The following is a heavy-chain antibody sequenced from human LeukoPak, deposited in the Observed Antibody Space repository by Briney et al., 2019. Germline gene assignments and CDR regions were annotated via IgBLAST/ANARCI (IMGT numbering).Heavy chain of an antibody. Sequence: GGSLRVSCAASGFTFNTYWMHWVRQAPGKGLVWVSHINSARSSISYADSVRGRFTISRDNAKNTLYLQMSSLRAEDTAVYYCARDRSYNMDVWGKGTTVTVSS. J-gene: IGHJ6*03. CDR2: INSARSSI. CDR1: GFTFNTYW. CDR3: ARDRSYNMDV. V-gene: IGHV3-74*01.